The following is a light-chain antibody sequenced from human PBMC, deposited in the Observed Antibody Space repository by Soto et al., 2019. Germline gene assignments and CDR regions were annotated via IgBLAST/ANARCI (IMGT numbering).Light chain of an antibody. CDR3: QQRSNWLT. Sequence: ERMWTQSPATLSLSPGERATLSCRASQSVSSYLAWYQQKPGQAPRLLIYDASNRATGIPARFSGSGSGTDCTLIISSLEPEDFSVYYCQQRSNWLTFGGGTKVEIK. J-gene: IGKJ4*02. CDR1: QSVSSY. V-gene: IGKV3-11*01. CDR2: DAS.